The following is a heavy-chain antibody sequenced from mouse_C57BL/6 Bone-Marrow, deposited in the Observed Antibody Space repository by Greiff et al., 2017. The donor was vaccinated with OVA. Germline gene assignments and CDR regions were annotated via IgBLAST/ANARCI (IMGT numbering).Heavy chain of an antibody. CDR1: GFSLTSYG. V-gene: IGHV2-6-1*01. CDR2: IWSDGST. J-gene: IGHJ4*01. CDR3: ARHAGYYYGSSNYAMDD. Sequence: VQLQESGPGLVAPSQSLSITCTVSGFSLTSYGVHWVRQPPGKGLEWLVVIWSDGSTTYNSALKSRLSISKDNSKSQVFLKMNSLQTDDTAMYYCARHAGYYYGSSNYAMDDWGQGTSVTVSS. D-gene: IGHD1-1*01.